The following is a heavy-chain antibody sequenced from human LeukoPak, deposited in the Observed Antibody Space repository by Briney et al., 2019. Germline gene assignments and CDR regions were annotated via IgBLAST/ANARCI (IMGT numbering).Heavy chain of an antibody. J-gene: IGHJ4*02. D-gene: IGHD2-15*01. V-gene: IGHV3-33*01. CDR3: ARGGDYGDY. CDR2: IWYDGINK. Sequence: GGSLRLSCTASGXTFSSHGMHWVRQAPGKGLEWVAVIWYDGINKYYADSVKGRFTISRDNSKNTVNLQMNSLRADDTAVYYCARGGDYGDYWGQGTLVTVSS. CDR1: GXTFSSHG.